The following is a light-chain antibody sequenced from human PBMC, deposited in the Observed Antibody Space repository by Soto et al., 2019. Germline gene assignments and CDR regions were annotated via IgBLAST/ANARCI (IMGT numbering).Light chain of an antibody. CDR3: GTWDSSLSAEV. J-gene: IGLJ2*01. CDR2: DTN. Sequence: QSVLTQPPSVSAAPGQKVTISCSGSSSNIGNNYVSWYQQFPGTAPKLLICDTNQRPSGIPDRFYGSKSGTSATLAITGLQAGDEADYYCGTWDSSLSAEVFGGGTKLTVL. CDR1: SSNIGNNY. V-gene: IGLV1-51*01.